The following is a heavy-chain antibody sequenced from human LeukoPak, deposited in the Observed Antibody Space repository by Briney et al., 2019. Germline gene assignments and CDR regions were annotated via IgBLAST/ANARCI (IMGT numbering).Heavy chain of an antibody. CDR3: ARERYYGDYGDY. Sequence: ASVKVSCKASGYTFTSYYMHWVRQAPGQGLEWMGIINPGGGSTRYAQKFQGRVTMTRDTSTSTVYMELSSLKSEDTAVYYCARERYYGDYGDYWGQGTLVTVSS. D-gene: IGHD4-17*01. V-gene: IGHV1-46*01. J-gene: IGHJ4*02. CDR1: GYTFTSYY. CDR2: INPGGGST.